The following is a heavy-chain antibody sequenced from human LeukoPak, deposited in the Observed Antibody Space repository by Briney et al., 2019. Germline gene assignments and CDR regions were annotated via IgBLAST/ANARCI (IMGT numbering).Heavy chain of an antibody. CDR3: ASEYQLLTT. J-gene: IGHJ5*02. CDR1: GGSFSGYY. Sequence: SETLSLTCAVYGGSFSGYYWSWIRQPPGKGLEWIGEINHSGSTNYNPSLKSRVTISVDTSKNQFSLKLSSVTAADTAVYYCASEYQLLTTWGQGALVTVSS. CDR2: INHSGST. D-gene: IGHD2-2*01. V-gene: IGHV4-34*01.